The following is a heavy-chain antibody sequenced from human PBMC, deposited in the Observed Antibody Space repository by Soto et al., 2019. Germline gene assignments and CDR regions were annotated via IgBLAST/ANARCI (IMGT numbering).Heavy chain of an antibody. CDR2: INHSGST. CDR1: GGSFSGYY. D-gene: IGHD6-19*01. J-gene: IGHJ4*02. Sequence: QVQLQQWGAGLLKPSETLSLTCAVYGGSFSGYYWSWIRQPPGKGLEWIGEINHSGSTNYNPSLKSRVTISVDTSKNQFSLKLSSVTAADTAVYYCVREVGSSGWYYDYWGQGTLVTVSS. V-gene: IGHV4-34*01. CDR3: VREVGSSGWYYDY.